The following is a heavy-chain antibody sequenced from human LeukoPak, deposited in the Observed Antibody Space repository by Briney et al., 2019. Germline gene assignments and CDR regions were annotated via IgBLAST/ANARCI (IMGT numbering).Heavy chain of an antibody. V-gene: IGHV1-18*01. D-gene: IGHD3-22*01. Sequence: GASVKVPCKASGYTVTSYGISWVRQAPGQGLEWMGWISAYNGNTNYAQKLQGRVTMTTDTSTSTAYMELRSLRSDDTAAYYCARVGWVYDSSGYPDYWGQGTLVTVSS. CDR1: GYTVTSYG. J-gene: IGHJ4*02. CDR3: ARVGWVYDSSGYPDY. CDR2: ISAYNGNT.